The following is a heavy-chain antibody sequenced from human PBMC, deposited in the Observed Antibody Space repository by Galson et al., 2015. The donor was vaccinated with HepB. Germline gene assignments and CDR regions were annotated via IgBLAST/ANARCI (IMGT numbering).Heavy chain of an antibody. CDR2: VWYDGSNK. Sequence: LRLSCAASGFTFRNYGMHWVRQAPGKGLEWVAGVWYDGSNKKYVDSVKGRFTVSRDNSKNTLYLDMNSLRAEDTALYYCARGGTNWYSNVDYWGQGTLVTVSS. V-gene: IGHV3-33*01. D-gene: IGHD6-13*01. J-gene: IGHJ4*02. CDR1: GFTFRNYG. CDR3: ARGGTNWYSNVDY.